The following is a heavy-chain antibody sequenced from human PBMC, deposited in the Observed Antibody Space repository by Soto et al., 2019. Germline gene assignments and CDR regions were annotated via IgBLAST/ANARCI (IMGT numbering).Heavy chain of an antibody. CDR3: AKDAVPYYYGSGSYYNPYYFDY. J-gene: IGHJ4*02. D-gene: IGHD3-10*01. V-gene: IGHV3-23*01. CDR1: GFSFSIYG. Sequence: GGSLRLSCADTGFSFSIYGMSWVRHAPGKGLEWVSVMSGSSGSTYYADSVKGRFTISRDKSKNTVYLQMNSLRAADTAIYYCAKDAVPYYYGSGSYYNPYYFDYWGQGTLVTVSS. CDR2: MSGSSGST.